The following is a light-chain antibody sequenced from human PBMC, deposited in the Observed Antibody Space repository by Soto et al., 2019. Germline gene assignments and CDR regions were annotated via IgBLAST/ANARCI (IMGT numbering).Light chain of an antibody. V-gene: IGLV1-44*01. CDR1: SYNIGSNP. Sequence: QAVLTQPPSASGAPGQRVTISCSGGSYNIGSNPVNWYQQLPETAPKLLIYNDNQRPSGVPDRFSGSRSGTSASLAISGLQAEDEADYYCAAWDDSLGGFVAFGGGTKLTVL. CDR2: NDN. CDR3: AAWDDSLGGFVA. J-gene: IGLJ2*01.